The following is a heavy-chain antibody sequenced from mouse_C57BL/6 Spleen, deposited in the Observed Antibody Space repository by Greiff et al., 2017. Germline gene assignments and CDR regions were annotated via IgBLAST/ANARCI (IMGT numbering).Heavy chain of an antibody. D-gene: IGHD1-1*01. Sequence: EVMLVESGGGLVKPGGSLKLSCAASGFTFSDYGMHWVRQAPEKGLEWVAYISSGSSTIYYADPGKGRFTISRDNAKNTLFLQMTSLRSEDTAMYYCARNYYGSKRYYAMDYWGQGTSVTVSS. CDR3: ARNYYGSKRYYAMDY. CDR2: ISSGSSTI. CDR1: GFTFSDYG. V-gene: IGHV5-17*01. J-gene: IGHJ4*01.